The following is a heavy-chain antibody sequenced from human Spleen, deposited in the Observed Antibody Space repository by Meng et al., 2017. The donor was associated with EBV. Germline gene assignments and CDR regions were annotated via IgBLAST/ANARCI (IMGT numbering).Heavy chain of an antibody. CDR2: INHSGST. V-gene: IGHV4-34*01. CDR3: ARWAGGVCFYCDY. Sequence: HVQRQEWGAGLLKPSETLSLTCAVYGEVLSGYYWTWIRQPPGKGLEWIGEINHSGSTNYNPSLKSRVTISVDTSKNQFSLKLNSVTAADTAVYYCARWAGGVCFYCDYWGQGTLVTVSS. CDR1: GEVLSGYY. D-gene: IGHD2-8*02. J-gene: IGHJ4*02.